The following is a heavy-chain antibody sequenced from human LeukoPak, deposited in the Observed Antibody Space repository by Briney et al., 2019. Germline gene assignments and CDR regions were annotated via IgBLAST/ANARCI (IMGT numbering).Heavy chain of an antibody. CDR2: INPSGGST. J-gene: IGHJ5*02. CDR3: ASAPGAYCGGDCYWNWFDP. Sequence: GASVKVSCKASGYTFTSYYMHWVRQAPGQGLEWMGIINPSGGSTSYAQKFQGRVTMTRDMSTSTVYMELSSLRSEDTAVYYCASAPGAYCGGDCYWNWFDPWGQGTLVTVSS. CDR1: GYTFTSYY. V-gene: IGHV1-46*01. D-gene: IGHD2-21*02.